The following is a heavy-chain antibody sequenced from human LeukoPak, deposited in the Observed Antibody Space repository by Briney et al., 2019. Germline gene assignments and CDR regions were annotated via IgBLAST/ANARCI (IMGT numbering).Heavy chain of an antibody. CDR2: IRYDGTKK. CDR1: GFTFSSYA. V-gene: IGHV3-30*04. CDR3: ARDQRNGYNYGAFDI. Sequence: GGSLRLSCAASGFTFSSYAMHWVRQAPGMGLEWVAFIRYDGTKKYYADSVKGRFTISRDNSKNTLFLQMNSLRVEDTAVYYCARDQRNGYNYGAFDIWGQGTMVTVSS. D-gene: IGHD5-24*01. J-gene: IGHJ3*02.